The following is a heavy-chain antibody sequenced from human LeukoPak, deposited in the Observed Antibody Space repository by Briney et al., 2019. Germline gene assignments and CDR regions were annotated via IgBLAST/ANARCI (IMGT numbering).Heavy chain of an antibody. Sequence: GGSLRLSCAASGFSFRSHGMNWVRQAPGKGLVWVSGISPRGDITYYKDSVRGRFTISRDNFKNTVSLQLNSLRAEDTAMYYCAKDDDWGRFNHWGQGTLVTVSS. D-gene: IGHD3-16*01. J-gene: IGHJ1*01. CDR1: GFSFRSHG. CDR3: AKDDDWGRFNH. CDR2: ISPRGDIT. V-gene: IGHV3-23*01.